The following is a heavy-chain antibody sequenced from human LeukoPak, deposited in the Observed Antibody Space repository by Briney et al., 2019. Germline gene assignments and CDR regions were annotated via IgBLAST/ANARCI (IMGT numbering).Heavy chain of an antibody. Sequence: SETLSLTCTVSGYSISIAFYWGWIRQPPGKGLEWIGSISHSGSTYYNPSLKSRVTMSVDTSKNQFSLKLTSVTAADTAVYYCAREATVVGATIIWGQGTLVTVSS. V-gene: IGHV4-38-2*02. CDR3: AREATVVGATII. D-gene: IGHD1-26*01. J-gene: IGHJ4*02. CDR1: GYSISIAFY. CDR2: ISHSGST.